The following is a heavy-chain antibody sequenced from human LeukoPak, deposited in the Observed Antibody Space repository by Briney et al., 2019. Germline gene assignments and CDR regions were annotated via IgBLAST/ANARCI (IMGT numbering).Heavy chain of an antibody. CDR2: IKSKDDGGTT. D-gene: IGHD5-12*01. Sequence: PGGSLRLSCAASGFTFTKAWMSWVRQAPGKGLEWVGLIKSKDDGGTTDHAAPVKGRFTISRDDSKNTLYLQINSLKTEDTAMCHCTTNSGYDDYWGQGTLVTVSS. CDR3: TTNSGYDDY. J-gene: IGHJ4*02. V-gene: IGHV3-15*01. CDR1: GFTFTKAW.